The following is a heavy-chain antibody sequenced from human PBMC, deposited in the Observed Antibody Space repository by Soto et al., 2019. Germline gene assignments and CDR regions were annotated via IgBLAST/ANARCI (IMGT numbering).Heavy chain of an antibody. V-gene: IGHV1-3*01. CDR1: GYTFTSYA. Sequence: ASVKVSCKASGYTFTSYAMHWVRQAPGQRLEWMGWINAGNGNTKYSQKFQGRVTITRDTSARTAYMELRSLRSEDTAVYYCARSITMIVVVSLGYWGQGTLVTVSS. D-gene: IGHD3-22*01. CDR3: ARSITMIVVVSLGY. J-gene: IGHJ4*02. CDR2: INAGNGNT.